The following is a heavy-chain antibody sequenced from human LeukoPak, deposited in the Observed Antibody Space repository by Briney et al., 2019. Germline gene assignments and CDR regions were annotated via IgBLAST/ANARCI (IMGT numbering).Heavy chain of an antibody. CDR2: INPNSGGT. V-gene: IGHV1-2*02. CDR1: GYTFTGYY. J-gene: IGHJ4*02. CDR3: ARFSSGWYLGFDH. Sequence: ASVKVSCKASGYTFTGYYMHWVRQAPGQGLEWMGWINPNSGGTNYAQKFQGRVTMTRDTSISTAYMELSRLRSDDTAVYYCARFSSGWYLGFDHWGQGTLVTVSS. D-gene: IGHD6-19*01.